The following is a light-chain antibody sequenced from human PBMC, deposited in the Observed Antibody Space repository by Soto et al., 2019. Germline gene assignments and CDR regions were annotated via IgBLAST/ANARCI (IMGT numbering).Light chain of an antibody. J-gene: IGKJ5*01. CDR2: EAS. V-gene: IGKV1-9*01. CDR3: QQLNTLPFT. CDR1: HDISTY. Sequence: DIQLTQSPSLLSASVGDRVALTCLASHDISTYSAWYQQKPGKAPKLMIYEASTLQSGVPSRFSGSGSGTEFTLTISGLLPEDFATYHCQQLNTLPFTFGQGTLLEI.